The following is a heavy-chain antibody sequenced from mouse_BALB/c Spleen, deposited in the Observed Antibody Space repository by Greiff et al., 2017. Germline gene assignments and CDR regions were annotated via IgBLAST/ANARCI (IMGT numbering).Heavy chain of an antibody. V-gene: IGHV5-6*02. CDR2: ISSGGSYT. D-gene: IGHD2-3*01. CDR1: GFTFSSYG. Sequence: EVKVVESGGDLVKPGGSLKLSCAASGFTFSSYGMSWVRQTPDKRLEWVATISSGGSYTYYPDSVKGRFTISRDNAKNTLYLQMSSLKSEHTAMYYCARRGDGYYFDYWGQGTTLTVSS. CDR3: ARRGDGYYFDY. J-gene: IGHJ2*01.